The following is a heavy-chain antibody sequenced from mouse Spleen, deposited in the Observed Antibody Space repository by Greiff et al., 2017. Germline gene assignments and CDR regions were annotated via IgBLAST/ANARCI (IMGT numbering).Heavy chain of an antibody. J-gene: IGHJ4*01. CDR2: ISSGGGST. Sequence: DVMLVESGGGLVKLGGSLKLSCAASGFTFSSYYMSWVRQTPEKRLEWVATISSGGGSTYYPDSVKGRFTISRDNAKNTLYLQMSSLNSEDTAVYYCARKRNYDYDDYYAMDYWGQGTSVTVSS. V-gene: IGHV5-9*01. D-gene: IGHD2-4*01. CDR1: GFTFSSYY. CDR3: ARKRNYDYDDYYAMDY.